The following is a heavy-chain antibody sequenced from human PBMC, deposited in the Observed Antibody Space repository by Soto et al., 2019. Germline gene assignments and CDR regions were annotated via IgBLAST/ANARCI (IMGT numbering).Heavy chain of an antibody. CDR1: GFTASDAW. CDR2: IISKTDGGTT. CDR3: TASRVQGAFDI. Sequence: GSLSLSCVVSGFTASDAWMSWVRQAPGKGLEWVARIISKTDGGTTDYTAPVKGRFITSRDESENTLYLEMNSLKTEDTAVYFCTASRVQGAFDIWGQGTLVTVSS. V-gene: IGHV3-15*01. J-gene: IGHJ3*02.